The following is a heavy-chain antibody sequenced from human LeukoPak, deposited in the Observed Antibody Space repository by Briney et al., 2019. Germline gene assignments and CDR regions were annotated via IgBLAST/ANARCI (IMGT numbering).Heavy chain of an antibody. J-gene: IGHJ5*02. V-gene: IGHV4-59*08. Sequence: SETLSLTCTVSGAPLNNYYWNWVRQPPGKELEWIGNVDYSGSNRYNPSLKSRATMSLDSSKNQFSLRLTSVTAADMAVYYCAMQVGIYGDYNNWFDPWGQGARVTVSS. D-gene: IGHD4-17*01. CDR2: VDYSGSN. CDR1: GAPLNNYY. CDR3: AMQVGIYGDYNNWFDP.